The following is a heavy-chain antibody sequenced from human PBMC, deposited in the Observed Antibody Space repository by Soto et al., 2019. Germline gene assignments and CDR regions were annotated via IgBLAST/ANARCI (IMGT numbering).Heavy chain of an antibody. CDR2: INAGNGNT. D-gene: IGHD1-26*01. V-gene: IGHV1-3*01. J-gene: IGHJ4*02. Sequence: ASVMVSCKASGYTFTRYAMHWVRQAPGQRLEWMGWINAGNGNTKYSQKFQGRVTITRDTSASTAYMELSSLRSEDTAVYYCAKGFGNYWAFDYWGQGTLVTVSS. CDR1: GYTFTRYA. CDR3: AKGFGNYWAFDY.